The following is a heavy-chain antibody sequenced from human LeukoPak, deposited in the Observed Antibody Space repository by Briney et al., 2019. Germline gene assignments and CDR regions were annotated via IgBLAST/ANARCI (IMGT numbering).Heavy chain of an antibody. CDR1: GFTFSSYD. Sequence: GGSLRLSCAASGFTFSSYDMGWVRQAPGKGLEWVSFMSGSGGSTYYTDSVKGRFTISRDNSKNTLYLQMNSLRAEDTAVYYCAKGPERDAFDIWGQGTMVTVSS. CDR3: AKGPERDAFDI. J-gene: IGHJ3*02. D-gene: IGHD2-2*01. V-gene: IGHV3-23*01. CDR2: MSGSGGST.